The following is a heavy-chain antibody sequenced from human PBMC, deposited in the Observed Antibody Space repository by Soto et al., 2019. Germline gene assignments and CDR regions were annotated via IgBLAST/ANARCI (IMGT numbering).Heavy chain of an antibody. Sequence: EVELLESGGGLVQPGGSLRLSCAASGFTFSSYAMGWVRQAPGKGLEWVSGASGSGDQTFYADSVKGRFTISRDSSKDTVYLQMNSLRAEDTAVYYCAKVKAMNTLTTNFDLWGRGTLVTVSS. CDR3: AKVKAMNTLTTNFDL. V-gene: IGHV3-23*01. CDR1: GFTFSSYA. CDR2: ASGSGDQT. J-gene: IGHJ2*01. D-gene: IGHD4-17*01.